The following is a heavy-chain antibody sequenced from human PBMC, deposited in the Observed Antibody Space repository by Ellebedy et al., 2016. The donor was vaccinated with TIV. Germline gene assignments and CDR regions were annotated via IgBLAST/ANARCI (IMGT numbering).Heavy chain of an antibody. CDR1: GGTFSSYA. CDR2: IIAVFGSA. V-gene: IGHV1-69*13. CDR3: ACLPRYSSGWYVEY. J-gene: IGHJ4*02. Sequence: AASVEVSCKASGGTFSSYAIGWVRQAPGQGLEWMGGIIAVFGSANYAQKFQGRVTITADESTSTAYMELSSLRSEDTAVYYCACLPRYSSGWYVEYWGQGTLVAVSS. D-gene: IGHD6-19*01.